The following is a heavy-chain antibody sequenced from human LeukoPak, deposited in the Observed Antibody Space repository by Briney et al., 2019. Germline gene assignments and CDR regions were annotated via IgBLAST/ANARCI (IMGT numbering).Heavy chain of an antibody. J-gene: IGHJ4*02. Sequence: GGSLRLSCAASGFTFSSYGMHWVRQAPGKGLEWVAFIRYDGSNKYYADSVKGRFTISRDNSKNTLYLQMNSLRAEDTAVYCCAKMCPLLSSTSCYNYWGQGTLVTVSS. CDR3: AKMCPLLSSTSCYNY. CDR1: GFTFSSYG. D-gene: IGHD2-2*02. V-gene: IGHV3-30*02. CDR2: IRYDGSNK.